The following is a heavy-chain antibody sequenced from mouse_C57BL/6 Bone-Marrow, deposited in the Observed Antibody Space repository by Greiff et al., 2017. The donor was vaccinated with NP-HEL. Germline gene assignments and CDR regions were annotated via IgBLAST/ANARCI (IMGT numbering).Heavy chain of an antibody. CDR2: IYPGDGDT. CDR3: ARSEYYGRSYPPYWYFDV. D-gene: IGHD1-1*01. Sequence: QVQLQQSGPELVKPGASVKISCKASGYAFSSSWMNWVKQRPGKGLEWIGRIYPGDGDTNYNGKFKGKATLTADKSSSTAYLQLSSLTSEDSAVYFGARSEYYGRSYPPYWYFDVWGTGTTVTVSS. CDR1: GYAFSSSW. V-gene: IGHV1-82*01. J-gene: IGHJ1*03.